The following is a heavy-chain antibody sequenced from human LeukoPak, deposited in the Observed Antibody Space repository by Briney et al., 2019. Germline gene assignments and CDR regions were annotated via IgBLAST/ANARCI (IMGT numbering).Heavy chain of an antibody. V-gene: IGHV3-21*01. CDR2: ISSSSSYI. D-gene: IGHD5-12*01. CDR1: GFTFSTYT. CDR3: ARDFSGYDYNFDY. J-gene: IGHJ4*02. Sequence: GSLRLSCAASGFTFSTYTMNWVRQAPGKGLEWVSFISSSSSYIYYADSVKGRFTISRDNTKKSLYLQMNSLRAEDTAVYYCARDFSGYDYNFDYWGQGTLVTVSS.